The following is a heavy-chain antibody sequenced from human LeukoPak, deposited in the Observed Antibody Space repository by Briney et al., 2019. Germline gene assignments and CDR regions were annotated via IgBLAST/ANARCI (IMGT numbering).Heavy chain of an antibody. D-gene: IGHD7-27*01. CDR1: GFTFSSYG. CDR3: ARGHLTGIVDY. J-gene: IGHJ4*02. CDR2: IWYDGSNK. V-gene: IGHV3-33*01. Sequence: PGRSLRLSCAASGFTFSSYGMHWVRQAPGKGLEWVAVIWYDGSNKYYADSVKGRFTISRDNSKNTLYLQMNSLRAEDTAVYYCARGHLTGIVDYWGQGTLVTVSS.